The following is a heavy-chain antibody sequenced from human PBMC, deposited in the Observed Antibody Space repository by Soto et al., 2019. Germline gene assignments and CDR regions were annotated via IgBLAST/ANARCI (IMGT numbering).Heavy chain of an antibody. CDR1: GFTFNNYA. D-gene: IGHD2-15*01. Sequence: VHLLESGGGLVQPGGSLSLSCAASGFTFNNYAMSWVRQAPGKGLEWVSAVCAGSGGTFYADSVKGRFTVSRDNSKNTLYLQMSGLRAEDTAIYYCAKGWQSGGTCYTGLDYWGQGTLVTVSS. V-gene: IGHV3-23*01. CDR2: VCAGSGGT. CDR3: AKGWQSGGTCYTGLDY. J-gene: IGHJ4*02.